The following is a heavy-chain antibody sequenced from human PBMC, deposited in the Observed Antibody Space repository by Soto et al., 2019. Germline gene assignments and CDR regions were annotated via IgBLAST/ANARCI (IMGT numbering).Heavy chain of an antibody. CDR1: GYTFTSYV. J-gene: IGHJ4*02. CDR3: VVAAQPYYFDH. V-gene: IGHV1-18*01. D-gene: IGHD2-15*01. CDR2: ISAYNGNT. Sequence: QVQLVQSGAEVKKPGASVKVSCKASGYTFTSYVISWVRQAPGQGLEWMGGISAYNGNTNYAQKLQGRVTMTTDTSTSKAYMELRSLRSDDTAVYYCVVAAQPYYFDHWGQGTLVTVSS.